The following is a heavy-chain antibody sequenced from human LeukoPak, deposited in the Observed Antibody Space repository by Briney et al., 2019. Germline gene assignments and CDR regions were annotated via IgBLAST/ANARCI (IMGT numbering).Heavy chain of an antibody. D-gene: IGHD6-13*01. CDR1: GFTVSSDY. J-gene: IGHJ3*02. Sequence: GGSLRLSCAASGFTVSSDYMNWVRQAPGKGLEWVSSISSSSSYIYYADSVKGRFTISRDNAKNSLYLQMSSLRAEDTAVYYCARTAASDAFDIWGQGTMVTVSS. CDR2: ISSSSSYI. CDR3: ARTAASDAFDI. V-gene: IGHV3-21*01.